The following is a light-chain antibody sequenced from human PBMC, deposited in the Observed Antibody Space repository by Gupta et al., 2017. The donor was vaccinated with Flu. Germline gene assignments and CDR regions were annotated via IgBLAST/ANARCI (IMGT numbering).Light chain of an antibody. CDR1: QSVSGSY. J-gene: IGKJ1*01. CDR3: QQYGTSPTT. CDR2: DAS. Sequence: EIVLTQSLATLSLSPGERATLSCGASQSVSGSYLAWYQQKPGLAPSLLIYDASNRATGIPDRFSGSGSGTDFTLTISRLEPEDFAVYYCQQYGTSPTTLGQGTKVEIK. V-gene: IGKV3D-20*01.